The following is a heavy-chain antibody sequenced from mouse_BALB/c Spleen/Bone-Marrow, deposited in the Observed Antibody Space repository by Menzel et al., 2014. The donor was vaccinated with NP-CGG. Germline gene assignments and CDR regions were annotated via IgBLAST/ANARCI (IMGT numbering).Heavy chain of an antibody. J-gene: IGHJ2*01. Sequence: VQGVESGPELVKPGASVKMSCKASGYTFTSCYIHWVMQSPGQGLEWIGWIYPGDGSTEYNEKFKGKTTLTADKSSSTAYMLLSSLTSEDSAIYFCARPDGNYESYFDYWGQGTTLTVSS. CDR2: IYPGDGST. D-gene: IGHD2-1*01. CDR1: GYTFTSCY. CDR3: ARPDGNYESYFDY. V-gene: IGHV1S56*01.